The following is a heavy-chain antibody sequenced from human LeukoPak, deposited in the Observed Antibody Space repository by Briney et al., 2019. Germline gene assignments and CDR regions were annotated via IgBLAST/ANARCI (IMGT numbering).Heavy chain of an antibody. CDR2: IYYSGST. J-gene: IGHJ4*02. V-gene: IGHV4-59*12. CDR1: GGSISSYY. CDR3: ATHEA. Sequence: SETLSLTCTVSGGSISSYYWSWIRQPPGKGLEWIGYIYYSGSTNYNPSLKSRVTISVDTSKNQFSLKLSSVTAEDTAVYYCATHEAWGQGTLVTVSS.